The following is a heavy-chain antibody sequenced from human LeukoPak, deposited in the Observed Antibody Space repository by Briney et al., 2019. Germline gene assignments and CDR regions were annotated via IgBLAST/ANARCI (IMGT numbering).Heavy chain of an antibody. CDR1: GYTFTSYG. Sequence: GASVKVSCKASGYTFTSYGISWVRQAPGQGLEWMGWISAYNGNTNYAQKLQGRVTMTTDTSTSTAYMELRSLRSDDTAVYYCASEIYYYGSGSPGYWGQGTLVTVSS. CDR2: ISAYNGNT. J-gene: IGHJ4*02. V-gene: IGHV1-18*01. CDR3: ASEIYYYGSGSPGY. D-gene: IGHD3-10*01.